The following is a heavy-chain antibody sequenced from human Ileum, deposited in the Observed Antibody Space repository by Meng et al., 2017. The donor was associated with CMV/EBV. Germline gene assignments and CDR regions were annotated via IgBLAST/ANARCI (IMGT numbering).Heavy chain of an antibody. CDR2: IKYDGSEK. V-gene: IGHV3-7*01. CDR3: TTWRTPGY. Sequence: LRLSGGASGFTFSNSWMSWVRQAPGKGLEWVANIKYDGSEKYYVDSVKGRFTISRDNTKNLVFLQMNSLRVEDTAVYYCTTWRTPGYWGQGTLVTVSS. CDR1: GFTFSNSW. D-gene: IGHD1-14*01. J-gene: IGHJ4*02.